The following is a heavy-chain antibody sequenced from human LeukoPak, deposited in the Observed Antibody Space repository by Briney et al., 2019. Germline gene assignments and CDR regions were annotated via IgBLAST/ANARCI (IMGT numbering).Heavy chain of an antibody. D-gene: IGHD3-22*01. J-gene: IGHJ4*02. CDR3: VKPNYYDSSGYY. V-gene: IGHV3-23*01. Sequence: GGSLRLSCAASGFSFITYGMSWVRQAPGKGLEWVSDITATVATTYYADSVRGRLTISRDNSKNTLYLEMNNLRADDTAVYYCVKPNYYDSSGYYWGQGTLVSVSS. CDR1: GFSFITYG. CDR2: ITATVATT.